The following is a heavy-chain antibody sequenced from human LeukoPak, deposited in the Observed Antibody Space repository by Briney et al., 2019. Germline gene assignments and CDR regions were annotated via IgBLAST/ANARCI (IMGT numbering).Heavy chain of an antibody. CDR3: ARVPSSMVRGVIDY. CDR1: GGSISSGGYY. V-gene: IGHV4-31*03. CDR2: IYYSGST. Sequence: TQTLSLTCTVSGGSISSGGYYWSWIRQHPGKGLEWIGYIYYSGSTYYNPSLKSRVTISVDTSKNQFSLKLSSVTAADTAVYYCARVPSSMVRGVIDYWGQGTLVTVSS. J-gene: IGHJ4*02. D-gene: IGHD3-10*01.